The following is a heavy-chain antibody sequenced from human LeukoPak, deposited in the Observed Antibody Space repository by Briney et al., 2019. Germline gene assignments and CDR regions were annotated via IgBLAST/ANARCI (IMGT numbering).Heavy chain of an antibody. V-gene: IGHV3-23*01. CDR3: AKMRGQYYHSYYMDA. Sequence: GGSLRLSCAASGFIFSSYAMSWVRQAPGKGLEWVSYGGSGGSTYYADSVKGRFTVSRDNSKSTLYLQMNSLTAEDTAVYYCAKMRGQYYHSYYMDAWGKGTTVTASS. CDR1: GFIFSSYA. CDR2: GGSGGST. J-gene: IGHJ6*03.